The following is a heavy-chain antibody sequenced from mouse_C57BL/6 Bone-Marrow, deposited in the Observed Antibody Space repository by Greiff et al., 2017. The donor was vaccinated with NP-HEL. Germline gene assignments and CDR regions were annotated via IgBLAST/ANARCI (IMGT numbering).Heavy chain of an antibody. CDR2: IDPENGDT. CDR1: GFNIKDDY. CDR3: TPRLRSYFDY. J-gene: IGHJ2*01. D-gene: IGHD2-4*01. Sequence: VQLQQSGAELVRPGASVKLSCTASGFNIKDDYMHWVKQRPEQGLEWIGWIDPENGDTEYASKFQGKATITADTSSNTASLQLSSLTSEDTAVYYCTPRLRSYFDYWGQGTTLTVSS. V-gene: IGHV14-4*01.